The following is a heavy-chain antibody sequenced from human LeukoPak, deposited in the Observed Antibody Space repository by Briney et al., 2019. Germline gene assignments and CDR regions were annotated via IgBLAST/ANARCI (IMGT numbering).Heavy chain of an antibody. J-gene: IGHJ4*02. D-gene: IGHD3-22*01. Sequence: ASVKVSCKTSGYSFTGYYVHWVRQAPGQGLEWMGSINPNSGGTDYARKFQGRVTMTRDTSMSTTYMELSRLRSDDTAVYYCARAPPDHYDSSGYYGFDYWGQGTLVTVSA. CDR1: GYSFTGYY. CDR2: INPNSGGT. CDR3: ARAPPDHYDSSGYYGFDY. V-gene: IGHV1-2*02.